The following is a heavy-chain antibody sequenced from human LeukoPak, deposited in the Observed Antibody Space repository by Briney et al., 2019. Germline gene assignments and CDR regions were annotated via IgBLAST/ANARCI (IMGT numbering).Heavy chain of an antibody. Sequence: SETLSLTCAVYGGSFSGYYWSWIRQPPGKGLEWIGEINHSGSTNYNPSLKSRVTISVDTSKNQLSLKLSSVTAADTAVYYCAKRSWLPDAFDIWGQGTMVTVSS. V-gene: IGHV4-34*01. CDR2: INHSGST. D-gene: IGHD3-22*01. CDR3: AKRSWLPDAFDI. CDR1: GGSFSGYY. J-gene: IGHJ3*02.